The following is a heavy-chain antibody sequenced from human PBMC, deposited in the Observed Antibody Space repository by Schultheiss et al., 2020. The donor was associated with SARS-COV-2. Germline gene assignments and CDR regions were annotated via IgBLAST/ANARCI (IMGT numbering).Heavy chain of an antibody. J-gene: IGHJ4*02. D-gene: IGHD2-8*02. CDR3: AREVVYGPYRQGLDY. V-gene: IGHV3-33*05. CDR2: ISYDGSNK. CDR1: GFSFSSYG. Sequence: GESLKISCAASGFSFSSYGMHWVRQAPGKGLEWVAVISYDGSNKYYADSVKGRFTISRDNSKNTLYLQMNSLRAEDTAVYYCAREVVYGPYRQGLDYWGQGTLVTVSS.